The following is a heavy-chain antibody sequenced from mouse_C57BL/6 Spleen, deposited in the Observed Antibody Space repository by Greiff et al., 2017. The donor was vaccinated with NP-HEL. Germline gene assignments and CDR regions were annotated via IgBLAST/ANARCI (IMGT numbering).Heavy chain of an antibody. Sequence: VQLQQSGAELVRPGSSVKLSCKASGYTFTSYWMDWVKQRPGQGLEWIGNIYPSDSETHYNQKFKDKATLTVDKSSSTAYMQLSSLTSEDSAVYYCARSHYGNYVDYWGQGTTLTVSS. J-gene: IGHJ2*01. CDR2: IYPSDSET. CDR3: ARSHYGNYVDY. CDR1: GYTFTSYW. V-gene: IGHV1-61*01. D-gene: IGHD2-1*01.